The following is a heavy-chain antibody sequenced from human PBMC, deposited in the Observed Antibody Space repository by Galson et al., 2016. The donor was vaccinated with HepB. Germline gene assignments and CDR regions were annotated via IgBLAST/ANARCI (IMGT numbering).Heavy chain of an antibody. J-gene: IGHJ5*02. D-gene: IGHD3-22*01. CDR3: ARDEFYGSSAYYSNWFDP. CDR1: AFTCSSYG. Sequence: SLRPPCAASAFTCSSYGLHGVRQAPGKGQEADAGLWYGRSNKYYPHSGNGRFTISRDNSKNTLYLQMNSLRAEDTAVYYCARDEFYGSSAYYSNWFDPWGQGTLVTVSS. CDR2: LWYGRSNK. V-gene: IGHV3-33*01.